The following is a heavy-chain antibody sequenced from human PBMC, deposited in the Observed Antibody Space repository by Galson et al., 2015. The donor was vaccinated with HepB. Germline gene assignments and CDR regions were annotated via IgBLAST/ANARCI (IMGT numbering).Heavy chain of an antibody. CDR1: GYTFADYA. V-gene: IGHV3-9*01. D-gene: IGHD3-16*01. J-gene: IGHJ6*03. CDR2: ISWNSGST. Sequence: SLRVSCAASGYTFADYAMHWVRQAPGQGLEWVSGISWNSGSTGYADTLKGRFTITRDTAKNSLYLQMNSLRAEDTALYYCANANTPALLGLMDVWGNGTTVTVSS. CDR3: ANANTPALLGLMDV.